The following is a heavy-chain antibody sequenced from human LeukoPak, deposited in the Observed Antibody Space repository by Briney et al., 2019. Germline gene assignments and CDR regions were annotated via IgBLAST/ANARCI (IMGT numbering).Heavy chain of an antibody. CDR1: GFTFTNYY. D-gene: IGHD1-26*01. CDR3: ARRQGAISPWGLDY. CDR2: INPSDGST. V-gene: IGHV1-46*01. J-gene: IGHJ4*02. Sequence: RWASVKVSCKTSGFTFTNYYIHWVRQAPGQGLEWMGVINPSDGSTIFAQKFQGRVTMTRDMSTRTVNMELGSLKSEDTAVYYCARRQGAISPWGLDYWGQGTLVTVSS.